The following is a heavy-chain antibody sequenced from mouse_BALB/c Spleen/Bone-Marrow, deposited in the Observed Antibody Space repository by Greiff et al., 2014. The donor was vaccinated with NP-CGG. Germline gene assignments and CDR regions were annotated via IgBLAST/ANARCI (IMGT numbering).Heavy chain of an antibody. J-gene: IGHJ2*01. Sequence: VQLQQPGAELVKPGASVKLSCSASGFNIKDTYMHWVKQRPEQGLEWIARIDPANGNTKYDPKFQGKATITADTSSNTAYLQLSSLTSEDTAVYYCARYYYGSSLFDYWGQGTTLTVSS. V-gene: IGHV14-3*02. CDR3: ARYYYGSSLFDY. D-gene: IGHD1-1*01. CDR1: GFNIKDTY. CDR2: IDPANGNT.